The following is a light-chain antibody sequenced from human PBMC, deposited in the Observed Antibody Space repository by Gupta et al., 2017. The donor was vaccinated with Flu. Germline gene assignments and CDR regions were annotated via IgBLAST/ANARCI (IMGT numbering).Light chain of an antibody. V-gene: IGKV1-5*03. CDR1: QTISNS. CDR3: QQDASDKT. CDR2: KAS. J-gene: IGKJ1*01. Sequence: DIQMTQSPSTLSASVGDRVTITCRASQTISNSLAWYQQKRGTAPKLLIYKASTLERGVPSRFSGSGSDTEFTLTISGLQPDDFATYYCQQDASDKTFGQGTKVEVK.